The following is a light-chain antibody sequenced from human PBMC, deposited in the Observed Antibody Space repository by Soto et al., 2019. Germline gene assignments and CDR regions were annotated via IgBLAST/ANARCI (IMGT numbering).Light chain of an antibody. Sequence: EIVLTQSPGTLSLSPGERATLSCRASQSFSSNLAWYQQKPGQAHRLLIYGAYSRATGIQDRFSGSGSGTDFTLTIRRLEPEDFALYYCKQYESSPLTFGGGTKVDIK. CDR1: QSFSSN. V-gene: IGKV3-20*01. J-gene: IGKJ4*01. CDR2: GAY. CDR3: KQYESSPLT.